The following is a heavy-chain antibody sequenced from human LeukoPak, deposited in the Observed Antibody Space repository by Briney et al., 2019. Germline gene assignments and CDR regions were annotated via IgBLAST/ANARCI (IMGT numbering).Heavy chain of an antibody. CDR1: GFTFSNYW. Sequence: GGSLRLSCAASGFTFSNYWVHWVRHAPGKGLVWVSRINPAGNYANYADSVKGRFTISRDNAKNTVYLQMNSLRAEDTALFYCVRDWDHYDFDSWGQGTLVTVSS. V-gene: IGHV3-74*01. D-gene: IGHD3-3*01. J-gene: IGHJ5*01. CDR2: INPAGNYA. CDR3: VRDWDHYDFDS.